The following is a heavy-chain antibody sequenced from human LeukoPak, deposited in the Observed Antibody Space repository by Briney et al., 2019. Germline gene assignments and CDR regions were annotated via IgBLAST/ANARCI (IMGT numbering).Heavy chain of an antibody. CDR2: IWYDGSNK. Sequence: GGSLRPSCAASGFTFSSYGMHWVRQAPGKGLEWVAVIWYDGSNKYYADSVKGRFTISRDNSKNTLYLQMNSLRAEDTAVYYCARELSPGHDFWSGYSYYYYGMDVWGQGTTVTVSS. V-gene: IGHV3-33*01. J-gene: IGHJ6*02. CDR1: GFTFSSYG. D-gene: IGHD3-3*01. CDR3: ARELSPGHDFWSGYSYYYYGMDV.